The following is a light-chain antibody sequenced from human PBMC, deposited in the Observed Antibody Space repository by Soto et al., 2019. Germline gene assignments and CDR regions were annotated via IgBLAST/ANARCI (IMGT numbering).Light chain of an antibody. J-gene: IGLJ2*01. V-gene: IGLV2-23*01. Sequence: QSALTQPASVSGSPGQSITISCTGTSSDVGSYNLVSWYQQHPGKAPKLMIYEGSERPSGVSYRFSGSKSGSTASLTISGLQAEDEADYYCCSYAGSSTVLFGGGTKLTVL. CDR1: SSDVGSYNL. CDR2: EGS. CDR3: CSYAGSSTVL.